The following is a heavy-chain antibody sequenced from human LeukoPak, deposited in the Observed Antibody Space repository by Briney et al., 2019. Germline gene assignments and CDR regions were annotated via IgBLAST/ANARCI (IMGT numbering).Heavy chain of an antibody. D-gene: IGHD6-6*01. V-gene: IGHV3-30-3*01. CDR2: ISYDGSNK. CDR1: GFTFSSYA. J-gene: IGHJ6*02. CDR3: AKDLVPGSWVGVDV. Sequence: PGGSLRLSCAASGFTFSSYAMHWVRQAPGKGLEWVAVISYDGSNKYYADSVKGRFTISRDNSKNTLYLQMNSLRAEDTAVYYCAKDLVPGSWVGVDVWGQGTTVTVSS.